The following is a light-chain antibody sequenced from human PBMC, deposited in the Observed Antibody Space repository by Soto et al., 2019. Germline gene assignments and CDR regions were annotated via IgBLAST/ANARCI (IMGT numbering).Light chain of an antibody. CDR2: AAS. Sequence: DVQMSQSPSYLSASVGDRVTITCRAAESISRHLNWYQQKQGRAPDXXIYAASTLQNGVPSRFTGSGYGTEFNLTITGLQLEDFATYDCQQDYSTLATFGQGTRLEIK. V-gene: IGKV1-39*01. CDR3: QQDYSTLAT. J-gene: IGKJ5*01. CDR1: ESISRH.